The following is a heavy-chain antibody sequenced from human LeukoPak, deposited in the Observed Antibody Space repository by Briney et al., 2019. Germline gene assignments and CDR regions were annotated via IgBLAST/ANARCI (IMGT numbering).Heavy chain of an antibody. D-gene: IGHD2-8*02. Sequence: PGGSLRLSCAASGFTFSNSAMTWVRQAPGKGLEWVSTIDSSGGSTYSADSVKGRFTISRDNSKNTLYLQMNSLRAEDTAVYYCAKDVLATSPYYFDYWGQGTLVTVSS. V-gene: IGHV3-23*01. CDR2: IDSSGGST. CDR1: GFTFSNSA. CDR3: AKDVLATSPYYFDY. J-gene: IGHJ4*02.